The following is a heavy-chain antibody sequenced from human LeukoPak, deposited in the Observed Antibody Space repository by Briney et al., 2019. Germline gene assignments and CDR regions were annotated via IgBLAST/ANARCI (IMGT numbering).Heavy chain of an antibody. D-gene: IGHD2-8*01. CDR1: GGTFSSYA. Sequence: SVKVSCKASGGTFSSYAMSWVRQAPGQGLVCMGRIIPIFGRAQHAQKFQGRVQCTTDDSASTLSMELNALICEDRAVYYCARDNCTNGVCYLFDYWGQGTLVTVSS. CDR3: ARDNCTNGVCYLFDY. CDR2: IIPIFGRA. V-gene: IGHV1-69*05. J-gene: IGHJ4*02.